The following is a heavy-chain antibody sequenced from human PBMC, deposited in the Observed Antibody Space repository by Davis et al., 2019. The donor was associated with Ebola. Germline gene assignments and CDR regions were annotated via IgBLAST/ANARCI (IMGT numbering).Heavy chain of an antibody. Sequence: AASVKVSCKASGYTFNLYGISWVRQAPGQGLEWMGRVIPILGTADYAQRFQGRVTITADTSTHTAYMELSRLRSDDTAMYYCTRGKWFDPWGQGTLVAVSS. CDR3: TRGKWFDP. CDR1: GYTFNLYG. V-gene: IGHV1-69*04. CDR2: VIPILGTA. J-gene: IGHJ5*02.